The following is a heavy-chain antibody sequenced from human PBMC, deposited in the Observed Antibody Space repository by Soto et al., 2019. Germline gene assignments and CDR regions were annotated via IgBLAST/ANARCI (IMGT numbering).Heavy chain of an antibody. D-gene: IGHD6-13*01. V-gene: IGHV1-58*02. CDR3: AAGGLGAAAGHFDY. CDR1: GFTVTYST. CDR2: IVVGSGST. Sequence: QMQLVQSGPEVRKPGTSVKVSCKASGFTVTYSTMQWVRQARGQRLEWIGWIVVGSGSTNYAQNFQERFTFTRDMSTSTAYMELSSLRSEDTAVYYCAAGGLGAAAGHFDYWGQGTLVTVSS. J-gene: IGHJ4*02.